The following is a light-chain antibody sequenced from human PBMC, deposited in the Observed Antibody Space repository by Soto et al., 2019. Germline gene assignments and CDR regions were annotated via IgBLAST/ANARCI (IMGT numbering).Light chain of an antibody. Sequence: DIQLTQSPSFLSTSVGDRVTITCRASQGITNYLAWYQQKPGKAPKLLIYLASTLQSGVPSRFSGSGSGTEFTLTISSLQPEDFATYYCQQVNRFPVTFGQGTRLEIK. J-gene: IGKJ5*01. V-gene: IGKV1-9*01. CDR3: QQVNRFPVT. CDR2: LAS. CDR1: QGITNY.